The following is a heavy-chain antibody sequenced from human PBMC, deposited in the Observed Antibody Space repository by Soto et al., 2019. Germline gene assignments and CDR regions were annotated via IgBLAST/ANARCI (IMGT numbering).Heavy chain of an antibody. CDR3: ARDFNCDWNYYYGMDV. J-gene: IGHJ6*02. V-gene: IGHV1-18*01. CDR1: GYTFTSYG. D-gene: IGHD2-21*02. Sequence: GASVKVSCKASGYTFTSYGISWVRQAPGQGLEWMGWISAYIGNTNYAQKLQGRVTMTTDTSTSTAYMELRSLRSDDTAVYYCARDFNCDWNYYYGMDVWGQGTTVTVSS. CDR2: ISAYIGNT.